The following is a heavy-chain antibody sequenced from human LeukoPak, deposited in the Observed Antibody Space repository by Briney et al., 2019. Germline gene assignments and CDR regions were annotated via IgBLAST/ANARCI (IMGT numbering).Heavy chain of an antibody. CDR2: INPNSGGT. Sequence: GASVKVSCKASGYTFTNYYIHWVRQAPGQGLEWMGWINPNSGGTKYAQKFQGRVTMTRDTSISTTYMEVSRLRSDDTAVYCCARRTSQNCSGGSCYYFEYWGQGTLVTVSS. J-gene: IGHJ4*02. CDR3: ARRTSQNCSGGSCYYFEY. CDR1: GYTFTNYY. D-gene: IGHD2-15*01. V-gene: IGHV1-2*02.